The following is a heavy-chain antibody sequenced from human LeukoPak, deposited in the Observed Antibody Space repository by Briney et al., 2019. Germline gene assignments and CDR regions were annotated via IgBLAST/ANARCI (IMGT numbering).Heavy chain of an antibody. Sequence: LPGGSLRLSCAASVFTFSSYAMSWVRQAPGKGLEWVSAISGSGGSTYYADSVKGRFTISRDNSKNTLYLQMNSLRAEDTAVYYCAKGGYCSGGSCYYDYFDYWGQGTLVTVSS. D-gene: IGHD2-15*01. CDR3: AKGGYCSGGSCYYDYFDY. V-gene: IGHV3-23*01. J-gene: IGHJ4*02. CDR2: ISGSGGST. CDR1: VFTFSSYA.